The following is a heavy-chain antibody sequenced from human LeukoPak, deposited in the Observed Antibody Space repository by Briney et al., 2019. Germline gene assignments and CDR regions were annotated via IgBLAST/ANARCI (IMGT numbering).Heavy chain of an antibody. CDR3: ARDRMGAIMYFDV. J-gene: IGHJ2*01. CDR1: GFTFSTYG. Sequence: GGTLRLSCEVSGFTFSTYGMSWVRQAPGKGLEWVSAITGSGGRTYYADSVKGRFTISRDNSRDRLYLETNSLRAEDTAVYYCARDRMGAIMYFDVWGRGTLVTVSS. CDR2: ITGSGGRT. V-gene: IGHV3-23*01. D-gene: IGHD3-10*01.